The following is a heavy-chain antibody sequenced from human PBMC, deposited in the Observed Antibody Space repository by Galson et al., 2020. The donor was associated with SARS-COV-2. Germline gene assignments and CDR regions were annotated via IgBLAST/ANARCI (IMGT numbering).Heavy chain of an antibody. V-gene: IGHV4-59*01. J-gene: IGHJ4*02. CDR1: GGSISGYY. D-gene: IGHD2-2*01. Sequence: SQTLSLTCTVSGGSISGYYWSWVRQPPWKGLEWIGYLYHSGSTDYNPSLKSRVTISVDTSKNQFSLKLSSVTAADTAVYYCARYSCSSSKCYYGYWGQGTLVTVSS. CDR2: LYHSGST. CDR3: ARYSCSSSKCYYGY.